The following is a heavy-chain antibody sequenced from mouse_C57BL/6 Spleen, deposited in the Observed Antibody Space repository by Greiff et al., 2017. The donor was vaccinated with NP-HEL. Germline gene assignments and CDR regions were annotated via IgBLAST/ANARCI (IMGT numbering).Heavy chain of an antibody. CDR3: ARWEPWGYFDV. CDR2: IDPSDSET. CDR1: GYTFTSYW. V-gene: IGHV1-52*01. D-gene: IGHD4-1*01. J-gene: IGHJ1*03. Sequence: QVHVKQPGAELVRPGSSVKLSCKASGYTFTSYWMHWVKQRPIQGLEWIGNIDPSDSETHYNQKFKDKATLTVDKSSSTAYMQLSSLTSEDSAVYYCARWEPWGYFDVWGTGTTVTVSS.